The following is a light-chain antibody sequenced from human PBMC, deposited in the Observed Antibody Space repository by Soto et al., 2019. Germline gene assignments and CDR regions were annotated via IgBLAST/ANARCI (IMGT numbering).Light chain of an antibody. V-gene: IGKV1-39*01. CDR1: QSISSY. CDR3: QQSYSTHLT. J-gene: IGKJ4*01. Sequence: DLQRTQSTFSLSASVGSRSTITGVASQSISSYLNWYQQKQGKATKLLIYAASSLQSGVKSRFSGSGSGTDFTLTISSMQPEDFATYYCQQSYSTHLTFGRGTKVDIK. CDR2: AAS.